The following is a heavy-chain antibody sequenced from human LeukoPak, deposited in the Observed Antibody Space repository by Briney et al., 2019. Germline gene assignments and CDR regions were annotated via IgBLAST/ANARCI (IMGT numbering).Heavy chain of an antibody. Sequence: SETLSLTCAVFGGSFSDYYWSWIRQPPGEGLQWIGEINHSGSANYNPSLKSRVTISVDTSKSQFSLKVNSVTAADTALYYCARVTLTFSDAFDIWGQGTMVTVSS. CDR1: GGSFSDYY. D-gene: IGHD3-3*02. V-gene: IGHV4-34*01. CDR2: INHSGSA. CDR3: ARVTLTFSDAFDI. J-gene: IGHJ3*02.